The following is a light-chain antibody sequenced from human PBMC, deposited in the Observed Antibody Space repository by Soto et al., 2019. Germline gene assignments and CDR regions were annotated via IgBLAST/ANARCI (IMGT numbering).Light chain of an antibody. CDR2: SAS. CDR1: QSVSSN. V-gene: IGKV3-15*01. CDR3: QQYNDWLT. Sequence: EIVLTQSPDIMSVSPGERATLSCRASQSVSSNLAWYQQKPGQAPRLLIYSASTRATGIPARFSGSGSGTDFTLTISSLQSEDFAVYYCQQYNDWLTFGGRTKVEIK. J-gene: IGKJ4*01.